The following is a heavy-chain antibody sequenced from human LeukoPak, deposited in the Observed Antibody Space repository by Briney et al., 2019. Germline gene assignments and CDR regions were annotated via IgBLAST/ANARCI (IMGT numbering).Heavy chain of an antibody. D-gene: IGHD6-19*01. V-gene: IGHV3-23*01. CDR3: TTEDEAVDGY. CDR1: GFTFNIYA. CDR2: ISGSGGST. Sequence: GGSLRLSCTASGFTFNIYAMTWVRQAPGKGLEWVSSISGSGGSTFNADSVKGRFTISRDNSKNTLYLQMNNLRAEDTAVYYCTTEDEAVDGYWGQGTLVTVSS. J-gene: IGHJ4*02.